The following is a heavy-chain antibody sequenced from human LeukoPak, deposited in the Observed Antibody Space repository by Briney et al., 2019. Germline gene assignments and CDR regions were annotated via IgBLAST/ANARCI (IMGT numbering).Heavy chain of an antibody. CDR3: ARDPFGDKGWFDP. CDR2: INTNTGNP. J-gene: IGHJ5*02. CDR1: GYTFTSYA. Sequence: ASVTVSCTASGYTFTSYAMNWVRQAPGQGLEWMGWINTNTGNPTYAQGFTGRSVFSLDTSVSTAYLQISSLKAEDTAVYYCARDPFGDKGWFDPWGQGALVTVSS. V-gene: IGHV7-4-1*02. D-gene: IGHD3-10*01.